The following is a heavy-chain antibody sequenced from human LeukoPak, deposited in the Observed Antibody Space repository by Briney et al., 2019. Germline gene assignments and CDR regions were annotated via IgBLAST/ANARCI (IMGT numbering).Heavy chain of an antibody. V-gene: IGHV4-34*01. Sequence: SETLSLTCAVYGGSFSGYYWSWIRQPPGKGLEWIGEINHSGSTNYNPSLKSRVTISVDTSKNQFSLKLSSVTAADTAVYYCAGGDSYGSGSINWFDPWGQGTLVTVSS. CDR2: INHSGST. J-gene: IGHJ5*02. CDR1: GGSFSGYY. CDR3: AGGDSYGSGSINWFDP. D-gene: IGHD3-10*01.